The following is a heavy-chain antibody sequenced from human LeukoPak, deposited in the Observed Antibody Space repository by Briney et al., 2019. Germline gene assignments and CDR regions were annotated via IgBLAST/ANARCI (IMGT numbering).Heavy chain of an antibody. Sequence: ASVKVSCKTSGYTFTGYYIHWVRQAPGQGLEWMGWINPNSGDTNYAQKFQGRVTMARDTSISTAYMELSRLRSDGTAVYYCARTWGVEMATISTIDYWGQGTLVTVSS. CDR2: INPNSGDT. CDR3: ARTWGVEMATISTIDY. CDR1: GYTFTGYY. J-gene: IGHJ4*02. V-gene: IGHV1-2*02. D-gene: IGHD5-24*01.